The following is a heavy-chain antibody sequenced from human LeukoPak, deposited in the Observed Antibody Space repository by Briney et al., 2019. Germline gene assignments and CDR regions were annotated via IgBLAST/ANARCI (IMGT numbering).Heavy chain of an antibody. CDR1: GFSFNRRG. CDR2: ISPRSETI. Sequence: GESLRLSCATSGFSFNRRGMNWVRQPPGKGLEWVSYISPRSETIFYAESVQGRFAVSRDDAKGSLYLQMHTLRVEDTAVYYCARIDGPTVFTYYMDLWGKGITVTVAS. J-gene: IGHJ6*03. V-gene: IGHV3-48*04. D-gene: IGHD3-16*01. CDR3: ARIDGPTVFTYYMDL.